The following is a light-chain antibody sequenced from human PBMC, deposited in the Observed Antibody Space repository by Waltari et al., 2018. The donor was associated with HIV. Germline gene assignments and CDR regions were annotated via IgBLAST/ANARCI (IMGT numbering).Light chain of an antibody. J-gene: IGLJ3*02. Sequence: QSVLTQPPSVSGAPGQRVTIYCTGSSTNIGAGYDVHWYQQLPGTAPKLLIYGNTNRPSWVSDRFSGSKSGTSASLAITGLQAEDEADYYCQSYDSRQSGFWVFGGGTTLTVL. V-gene: IGLV1-40*01. CDR3: QSYDSRQSGFWV. CDR1: STNIGAGYD. CDR2: GNT.